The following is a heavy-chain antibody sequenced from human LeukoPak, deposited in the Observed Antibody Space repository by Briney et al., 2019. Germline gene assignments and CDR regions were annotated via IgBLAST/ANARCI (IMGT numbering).Heavy chain of an antibody. CDR1: GGSISSTNW. CDR3: ARRVYTTNSSGWPLYYFDY. Sequence: PSETLSLTCAVSGGSISSTNWWSWVRQPPGKGLEWIGEIYHSGSTDCNPSLKSRVTISVDKSKNQFSLKLDSLTAADTAVYYGARRVYTTNSSGWPLYYFDYWGRGTLVTVSS. J-gene: IGHJ4*02. D-gene: IGHD6-19*01. V-gene: IGHV4-4*02. CDR2: IYHSGST.